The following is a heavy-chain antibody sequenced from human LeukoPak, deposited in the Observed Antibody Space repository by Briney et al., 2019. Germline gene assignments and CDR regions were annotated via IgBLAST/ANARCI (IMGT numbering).Heavy chain of an antibody. CDR1: GFTFSSYW. D-gene: IGHD1-26*01. CDR2: INADGRYT. Sequence: GGSLRLSCAASGFTFSSYWMHWVRQAPGKGLVWVSRINADGRYTSYADSVKGRFTISRDNAKNTLYLQLNSLRAEDTAVYYCATDLNGAKDDWGQGTLVTVSS. CDR3: ATDLNGAKDD. V-gene: IGHV3-74*01. J-gene: IGHJ4*02.